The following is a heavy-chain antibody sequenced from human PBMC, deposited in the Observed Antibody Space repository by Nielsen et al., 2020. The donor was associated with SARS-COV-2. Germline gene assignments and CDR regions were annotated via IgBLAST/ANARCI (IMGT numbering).Heavy chain of an antibody. Sequence: GGSLRLSCAASGFTFSDYYMSWVRQAPGKGLEWVGRIKSKTDGGTTDYAAPVKGRFTISRDDSKNTLYLQMNSLKTEDTAVYYCTTDRGGEYGMDVWGQGTTVTSP. CDR1: GFTFSDYY. D-gene: IGHD3-10*01. V-gene: IGHV3-15*01. CDR2: IKSKTDGGTT. J-gene: IGHJ6*02. CDR3: TTDRGGEYGMDV.